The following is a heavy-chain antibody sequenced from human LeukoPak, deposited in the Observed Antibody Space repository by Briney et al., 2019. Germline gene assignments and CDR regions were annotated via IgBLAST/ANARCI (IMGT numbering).Heavy chain of an antibody. J-gene: IGHJ5*02. Sequence: ASVKVSCKASGGTFSSYAISWVRQAPGQGLXXXXXXXXIFGTENCAQKFQGRVTITADESTSTAYMELSSLRSEDTAVYYCARGIVVVPAARGEWFDPWGQGTLVTVSS. D-gene: IGHD2-2*01. CDR2: XXXIFGTE. V-gene: IGHV1-69*13. CDR1: GGTFSSYA. CDR3: ARGIVVVPAARGEWFDP.